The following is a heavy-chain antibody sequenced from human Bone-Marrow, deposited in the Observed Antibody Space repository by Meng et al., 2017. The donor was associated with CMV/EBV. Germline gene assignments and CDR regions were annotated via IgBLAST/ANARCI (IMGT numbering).Heavy chain of an antibody. CDR3: ARARYYYDSSGSQDWFDP. CDR1: FSRYA. V-gene: IGHV1-69*06. Sequence: FSRYAISWVRQAPGQGLEWMGGIIPIFGTANYAQKFQGRVTITADKSTSTAYMELSSLRSEDTAVYYCARARYYYDSSGSQDWFDPWGQGTLVTVSS. CDR2: IIPIFGTA. D-gene: IGHD3-22*01. J-gene: IGHJ5*02.